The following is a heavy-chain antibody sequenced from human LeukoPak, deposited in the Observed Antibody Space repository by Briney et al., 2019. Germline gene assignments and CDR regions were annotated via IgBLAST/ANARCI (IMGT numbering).Heavy chain of an antibody. V-gene: IGHV3-48*01. D-gene: IGHD5-24*01. Sequence: GGSLRLSCAASGFTFSRYSMYWVRQAPGKGLEWISYISDSGNTIHYADSVKGRFTISRDNAKNSLFLQMNSLRVEDTSVYYCARDHGGCNYGRGDFDYWGRGTLVTVSS. J-gene: IGHJ4*02. CDR1: GFTFSRYS. CDR3: ARDHGGCNYGRGDFDY. CDR2: ISDSGNTI.